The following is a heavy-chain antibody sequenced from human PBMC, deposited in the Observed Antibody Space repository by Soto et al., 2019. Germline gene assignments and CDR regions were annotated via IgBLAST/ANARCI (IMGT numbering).Heavy chain of an antibody. Sequence: GASVKVSCKASGYTFTSYAMHWVRQAPGQRLEWMGWINAGNGNTKYSQKFQGRVTITRDTSASTAYMELSSLRSEDTAVYYCARVPMVRGVIARFFDYWGQGTLVTVSS. CDR2: INAGNGNT. V-gene: IGHV1-3*01. CDR3: ARVPMVRGVIARFFDY. CDR1: GYTFTSYA. J-gene: IGHJ4*02. D-gene: IGHD3-10*01.